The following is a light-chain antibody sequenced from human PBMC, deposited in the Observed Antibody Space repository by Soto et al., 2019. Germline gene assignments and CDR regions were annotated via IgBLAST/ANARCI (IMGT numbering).Light chain of an antibody. V-gene: IGKV3-15*01. Sequence: EIVMTQSPATLSVSPGERATLSCRASQSVSSNLAWYQQKPGQAPRLLIYGASTRATGIPARFSGSGSGTEFTLTIRRLQSEDFAVYYRQQYNNWPLTFGGGTKVEIK. J-gene: IGKJ4*01. CDR1: QSVSSN. CDR3: QQYNNWPLT. CDR2: GAS.